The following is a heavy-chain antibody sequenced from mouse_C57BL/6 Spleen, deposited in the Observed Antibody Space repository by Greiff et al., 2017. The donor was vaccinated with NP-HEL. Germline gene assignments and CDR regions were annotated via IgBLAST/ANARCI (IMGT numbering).Heavy chain of an antibody. CDR3: ARSYDYDRPWLAY. CDR1: GYTFTDYN. J-gene: IGHJ3*01. Sequence: EVQLQQSGPELVKPGASVKIPCKASGYTFTDYNMDWVKQSHGKSLEWIGDINPKNGSTIYNQKFKGKATLTVAKSSSTAYLALLSLSSEDTAVYYCARSYDYDRPWLAYWGQGTLVTVSA. CDR2: INPKNGST. V-gene: IGHV1-18*01. D-gene: IGHD2-4*01.